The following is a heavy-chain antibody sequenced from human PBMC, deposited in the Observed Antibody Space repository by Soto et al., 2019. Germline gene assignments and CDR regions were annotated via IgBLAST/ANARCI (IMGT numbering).Heavy chain of an antibody. V-gene: IGHV5-10-1*01. Sequence: GESLKISCKGSGYSFTNYWIGWVRQMPGKGLEWMGRIDPSDSYTNYSPSFQGHVTISADKSISTAYLQWSSLKASDTAMYYCARRIAAADNYYYGMDVWGKGTTVTVSS. CDR2: IDPSDSYT. CDR1: GYSFTNYW. D-gene: IGHD6-13*01. CDR3: ARRIAAADNYYYGMDV. J-gene: IGHJ6*04.